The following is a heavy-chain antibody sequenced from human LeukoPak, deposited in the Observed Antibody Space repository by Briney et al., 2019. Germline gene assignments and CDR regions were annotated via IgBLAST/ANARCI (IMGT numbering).Heavy chain of an antibody. CDR1: GGSISSYY. V-gene: IGHV4-59*12. CDR2: IYYSGST. D-gene: IGHD2-15*01. J-gene: IGHJ5*02. CDR3: ARDRVVALRGWFDP. Sequence: SETLSLTCTVSGGSISSYYWSWIRQPPGKGLEWIGYIYYSGSTNYNPSLKSRVTMSVDTSKNQFSLKLSSVTAADTAVYYCARDRVVALRGWFDPWGQGTLVTVSS.